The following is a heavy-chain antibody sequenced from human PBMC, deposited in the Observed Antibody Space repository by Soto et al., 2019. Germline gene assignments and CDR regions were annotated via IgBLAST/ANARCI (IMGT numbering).Heavy chain of an antibody. CDR3: ERDWVRTGGMDV. CDR1: GGSISSYY. V-gene: IGHV4-4*07. D-gene: IGHD3-9*01. Sequence: PETLSLTCTVSGGSISSYYWSWIRQPPRKALEWIGSISTSGSTNYNPSLKSRVTMSVDTSKNQFSPKLSSVTAADTAVYYCERDWVRTGGMDVWRQGTTVTVSS. CDR2: ISTSGST. J-gene: IGHJ6*02.